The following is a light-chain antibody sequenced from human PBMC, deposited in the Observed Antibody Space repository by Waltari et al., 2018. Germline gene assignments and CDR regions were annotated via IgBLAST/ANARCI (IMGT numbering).Light chain of an antibody. J-gene: IGLJ3*02. CDR1: GSNIGRNA. Sequence: QSVLAQPPSVSEAPRHTVTISCYGSGSNIGRNAVTWYQQLPGQAPKVLIYYDDLVASGVSKRFSGSRSDTSASLAISGLQSGDEADYYCAAWDDSLNGPVFGGGTKLTVL. CDR2: YDD. CDR3: AAWDDSLNGPV. V-gene: IGLV1-36*01.